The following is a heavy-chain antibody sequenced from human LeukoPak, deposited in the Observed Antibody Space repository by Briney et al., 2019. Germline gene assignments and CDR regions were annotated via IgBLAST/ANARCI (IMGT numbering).Heavy chain of an antibody. V-gene: IGHV4-34*01. CDR3: ARGGRNWFDP. CDR2: ITHNGST. CDR1: GGSFSGDH. J-gene: IGHJ5*02. Sequence: SETLSLTCAVYGGSFSGDHWTWIRQPPGKGLEWIGEITHNGSTNYNPSSKSRVTISEDTSKNQFSLKVSSVTAADTAVYYCARGGRNWFDPWGQGTLVTVSS.